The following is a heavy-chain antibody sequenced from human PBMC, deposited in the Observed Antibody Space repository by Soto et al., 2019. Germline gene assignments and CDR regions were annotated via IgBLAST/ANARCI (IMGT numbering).Heavy chain of an antibody. V-gene: IGHV3-23*01. CDR3: AKGILVEVPGTRAFDI. J-gene: IGHJ3*02. CDR1: GFSFSTYA. Sequence: EVQLLESGGGLVQPGGSLRLSCAASGFSFSTYAMSWVRQAPGKGLEWVSTVGRGDSTFYADSVRGRFTISRDNSNNALFLPMNSLRADDTALYYCAKGILVEVPGTRAFDIWGQGTMDIVSS. D-gene: IGHD6-19*01. CDR2: VGRGDST.